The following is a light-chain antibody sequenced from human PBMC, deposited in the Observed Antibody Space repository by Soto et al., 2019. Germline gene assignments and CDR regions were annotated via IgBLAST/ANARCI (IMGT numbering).Light chain of an antibody. CDR2: EVS. CDR1: SSDVGGYNY. CDR3: SSDAGSVV. Sequence: QSALTQPPSASGSPGQSVTISCTGTSSDVGGYNYVSWYQQHPGKAPKLMIYEVSKRPSGVPDRFSGSKSGNTASLTVSGLQAEDEADYYCSSDAGSVVFGGGTQLTVL. V-gene: IGLV2-8*01. J-gene: IGLJ2*01.